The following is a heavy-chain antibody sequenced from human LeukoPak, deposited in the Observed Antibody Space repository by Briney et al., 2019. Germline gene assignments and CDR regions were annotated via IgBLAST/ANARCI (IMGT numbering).Heavy chain of an antibody. CDR2: ISAYNGNT. Sequence: EASVKVSCKASGYTFTSYAMHWVRQAPGQRLEWMGWISAYNGNTNYAQKLQGRVTMTTDTSTSTAYMELRSLRSDDTAVYYCARDRKDHVDIVEEGFDYWGQGTLVTVSS. V-gene: IGHV1-18*01. J-gene: IGHJ4*02. CDR1: GYTFTSYA. D-gene: IGHD5-12*01. CDR3: ARDRKDHVDIVEEGFDY.